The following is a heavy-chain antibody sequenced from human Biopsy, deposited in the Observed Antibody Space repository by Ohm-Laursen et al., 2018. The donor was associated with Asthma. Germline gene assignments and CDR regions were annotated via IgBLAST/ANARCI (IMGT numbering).Heavy chain of an antibody. CDR1: GDSISSPAYY. V-gene: IGHV4-31*03. Sequence: TLSLTCTVSGDSISSPAYYWSWVRQHPGKGLEWIGYISYSGTTFYHPSLMSRLIISLDTSKNQFSLKLSSVTAADTAVYYCARVRGDGSGSSIYNYFGMDVWGQGTTVTVSS. J-gene: IGHJ6*02. D-gene: IGHD3-10*01. CDR2: ISYSGTT. CDR3: ARVRGDGSGSSIYNYFGMDV.